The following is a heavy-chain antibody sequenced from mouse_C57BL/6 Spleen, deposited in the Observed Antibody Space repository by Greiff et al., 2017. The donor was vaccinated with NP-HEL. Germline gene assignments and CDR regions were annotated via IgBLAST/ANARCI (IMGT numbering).Heavy chain of an antibody. V-gene: IGHV1-55*01. CDR2: IYPGSGST. CDR1: GYTFTSYW. J-gene: IGHJ4*01. CDR3: ARWLLDAMDY. Sequence: QRKENGAELVKPGASVKMSCKASGYTFTSYWITWVKQRPGQGLEWIGDIYPGSGSTNYNEKFKSKATLTVDTSSSTAYMQLSGLTSEDSAVYYCARWLLDAMDYWGQGTSVTVSS. D-gene: IGHD2-3*01.